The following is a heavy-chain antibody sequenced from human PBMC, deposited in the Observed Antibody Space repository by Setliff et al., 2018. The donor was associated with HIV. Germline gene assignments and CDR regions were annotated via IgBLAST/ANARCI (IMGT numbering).Heavy chain of an antibody. V-gene: IGHV4-4*02. Sequence: SETLSLTCAVSGDSINSDRWWSWVRQPPGEGLEWIDQIHHSGTTNYNPSLSSRVTLSMDKSKNQFSLTLTSVTAADTAVYYCARGQIGYGDYALNWFDPWGQGTLVTVSS. J-gene: IGHJ5*02. CDR1: GDSINSDRW. CDR3: ARGQIGYGDYALNWFDP. CDR2: IHHSGTT. D-gene: IGHD4-17*01.